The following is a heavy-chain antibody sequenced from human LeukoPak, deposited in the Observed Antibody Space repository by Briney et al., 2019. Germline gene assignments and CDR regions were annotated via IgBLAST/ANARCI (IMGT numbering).Heavy chain of an antibody. V-gene: IGHV1-24*01. Sequence: ASVKHSCKVSGYTLTELSMHWVREAPGKGLEWMGGFDPEDGETIYAQKFQGRVTMTEDTSTDTAYMELSSLRSEDTAVYYCVTSSGWGAFDIWGQGTMVTVSS. D-gene: IGHD6-19*01. J-gene: IGHJ3*02. CDR1: GYTLTELS. CDR3: VTSSGWGAFDI. CDR2: FDPEDGET.